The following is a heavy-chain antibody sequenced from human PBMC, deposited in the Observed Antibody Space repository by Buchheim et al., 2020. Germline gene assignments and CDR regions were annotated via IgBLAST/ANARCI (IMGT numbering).Heavy chain of an antibody. V-gene: IGHV3-21*01. J-gene: IGHJ6*02. Sequence: EVQLVESGGGLVKPGGSLRLSCAASGFTFSSYSMNWVRQAPGKGLEWVSSISSSSSYIYYADSVKGRFTISRDNAKHSLYLQMNSLRAEDTAVYYCARYQDRCSSTSCPLLNGMDVWGQGTT. CDR1: GFTFSSYS. CDR3: ARYQDRCSSTSCPLLNGMDV. CDR2: ISSSSSYI. D-gene: IGHD2-2*01.